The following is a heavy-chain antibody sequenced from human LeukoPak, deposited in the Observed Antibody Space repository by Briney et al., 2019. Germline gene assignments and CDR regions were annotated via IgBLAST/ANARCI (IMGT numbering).Heavy chain of an antibody. CDR1: GYTFTSYA. CDR2: INTNTGNP. CDR3: ARDQLDSGYVLAFDI. Sequence: ASVKVSCKASGYTFTSYAMNWVRQAPGQGLEWMGWINTNTGNPTYAQGFTGRFVFSLDTSVSTAYLQISSLKAEDTAVYYCARDQLDSGYVLAFDIWGQGTMVTVSS. V-gene: IGHV7-4-1*02. J-gene: IGHJ3*02. D-gene: IGHD5-12*01.